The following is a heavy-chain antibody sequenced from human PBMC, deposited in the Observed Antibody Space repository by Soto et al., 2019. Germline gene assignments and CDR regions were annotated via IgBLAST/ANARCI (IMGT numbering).Heavy chain of an antibody. CDR2: ISYDSHNR. Sequence: QVQLVESGGSVVQPGKSLRLSCAASGFPFSAYGMHWVRQAPGRGLEWVALISYDSHNRFYADSVKGRFTISRDNSRSTLYLQMSSLRVEDTAIYYCANAFPGGSPYYFDYWGQGTLVTVSS. D-gene: IGHD3-16*01. CDR1: GFPFSAYG. J-gene: IGHJ4*02. CDR3: ANAFPGGSPYYFDY. V-gene: IGHV3-30*18.